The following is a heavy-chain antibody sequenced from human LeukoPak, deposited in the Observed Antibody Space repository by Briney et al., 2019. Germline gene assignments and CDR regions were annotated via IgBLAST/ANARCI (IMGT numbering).Heavy chain of an antibody. J-gene: IGHJ4*02. V-gene: IGHV3-30*02. Sequence: GGSLRLSCAASGFTFSSYGMHWVRQAPGKGLEWVAFIRYDGSNKYYADSAKGRFTISRDNSKNTLYLQMNSLRAEDTAVYYCAKAQGYCSSTSCYGGTLDYWGQGTLVTVSS. CDR2: IRYDGSNK. CDR1: GFTFSSYG. CDR3: AKAQGYCSSTSCYGGTLDY. D-gene: IGHD2-2*01.